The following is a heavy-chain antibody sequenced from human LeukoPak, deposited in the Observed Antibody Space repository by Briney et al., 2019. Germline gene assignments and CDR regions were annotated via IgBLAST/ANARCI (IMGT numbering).Heavy chain of an antibody. CDR1: GGTFSSYA. D-gene: IGHD6-13*01. J-gene: IGHJ5*02. CDR2: IIPILGIA. CDR3: ARMRGSSYEANWFDP. Sequence: RASVKVSCKASGGTFSSYAISWVRQAPGQGLEWMGRIIPILGIANYAQKFQGRVTITADKSTSTAYMELSSLRSDDTAVYYCARMRGSSYEANWFDPWGQGTLVTVSS. V-gene: IGHV1-69*04.